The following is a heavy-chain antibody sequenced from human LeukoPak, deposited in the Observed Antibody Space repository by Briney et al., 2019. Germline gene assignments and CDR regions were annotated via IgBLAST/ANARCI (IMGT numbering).Heavy chain of an antibody. CDR2: ISSSSSYI. D-gene: IGHD3-9*01. J-gene: IGHJ4*02. CDR3: ARGKRSYDILTGYYDFDY. Sequence: GGSLRLSCAASGFTFSSYSMNWVLQAPGKGLEWVSSISSSSSYIYYADSVKGRFTISRDNAKNSLYLQMNSLRAEDTAVYYCARGKRSYDILTGYYDFDYWGQGTLVTVSS. CDR1: GFTFSSYS. V-gene: IGHV3-21*01.